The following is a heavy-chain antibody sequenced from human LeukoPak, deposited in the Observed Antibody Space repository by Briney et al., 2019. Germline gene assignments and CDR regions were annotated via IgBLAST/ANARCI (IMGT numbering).Heavy chain of an antibody. D-gene: IGHD6-19*01. CDR3: ARQALPYSSGWYYFDY. CDR1: GYTFTSYA. CDR2: INAGNGNT. Sequence: ASVKVSCKASGYTFTSYAMHWVRQAPGQGLEWMGWINAGNGNTKYSQKFQGRVTITRDTSASTAYMELSGLRSEDTAVYYCARQALPYSSGWYYFDYWGQGTLVTVSS. V-gene: IGHV1-3*01. J-gene: IGHJ4*02.